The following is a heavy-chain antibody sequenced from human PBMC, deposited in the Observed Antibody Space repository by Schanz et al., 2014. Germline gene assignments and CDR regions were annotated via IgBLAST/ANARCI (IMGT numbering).Heavy chain of an antibody. CDR2: ISAYNGHT. D-gene: IGHD2-2*01. J-gene: IGHJ3*02. CDR1: GYTFVSYS. Sequence: QVQLVQSGAEVKKPGASVKVSCKASGYTFVSYSMHWVRQAPGQGLEWMGWISAYNGHTDYAQKLQGRVTFTADKSTSTAYMELSSLRYEDTALYYCARGTMPGTFDIWGQGTMVTVSS. CDR3: ARGTMPGTFDI. V-gene: IGHV1-18*04.